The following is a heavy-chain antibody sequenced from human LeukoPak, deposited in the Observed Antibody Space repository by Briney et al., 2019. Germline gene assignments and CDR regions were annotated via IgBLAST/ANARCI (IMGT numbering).Heavy chain of an antibody. Sequence: PGGSLRLSCAAFGFTFSSYSMNWVRQAPGKGLEWVSSISSSSSYIYYADSVKGRFTISRDNAKNSLYLQMNSLRAEDTAVYYYARDPGITIFGVVIPDAYGMDVWGQGTTVTVSS. V-gene: IGHV3-21*01. CDR1: GFTFSSYS. CDR3: ARDPGITIFGVVIPDAYGMDV. D-gene: IGHD3-3*01. J-gene: IGHJ6*02. CDR2: ISSSSSYI.